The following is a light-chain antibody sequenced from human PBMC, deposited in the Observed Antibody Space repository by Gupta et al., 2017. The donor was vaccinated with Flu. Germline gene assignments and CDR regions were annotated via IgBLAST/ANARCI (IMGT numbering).Light chain of an antibody. J-gene: IGKJ2*01. CDR1: QSISSY. CDR2: AAS. V-gene: IGKV1-39*01. CDR3: QQSYSTPYT. Sequence: RVTITCRASQSISSYLNWYQQKPGKAPKLLIYAASSLQSGVPSRFSGSGSGTDFTLTISSLQPEDFATYYCQQSYSTPYTFGQGTKLEIK.